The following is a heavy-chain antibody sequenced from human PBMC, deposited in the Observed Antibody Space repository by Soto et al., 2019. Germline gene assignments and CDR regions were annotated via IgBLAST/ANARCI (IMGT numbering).Heavy chain of an antibody. Sequence: EVQLVPSGAEVKKPGESLRISCKGSGYSFTSYWISWVRQMPGKGLEWMGRIDPSDSYTNYSPSFQGHVTISADKSISTAYLQWSSPKASDTAMYYCARLAMWSRYSSGGFDYWGQGTLVTVSS. D-gene: IGHD6-19*01. CDR2: IDPSDSYT. J-gene: IGHJ4*02. CDR3: ARLAMWSRYSSGGFDY. V-gene: IGHV5-10-1*01. CDR1: GYSFTSYW.